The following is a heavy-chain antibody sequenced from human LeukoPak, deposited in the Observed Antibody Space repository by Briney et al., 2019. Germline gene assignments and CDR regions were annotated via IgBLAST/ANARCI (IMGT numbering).Heavy chain of an antibody. CDR1: GFTVSSNY. D-gene: IGHD2-15*01. Sequence: PGGSLRLSCAASGFTVSSNYMNWVRQAPGKGLEWVSVIYSGGSTYYGDSVKGRFTISRDNSKNTLYLQMNSLRAEDTAVYYCASSRYCSGGGCYFDYWGQGTLVTVSS. CDR2: IYSGGST. CDR3: ASSRYCSGGGCYFDY. V-gene: IGHV3-53*01. J-gene: IGHJ4*02.